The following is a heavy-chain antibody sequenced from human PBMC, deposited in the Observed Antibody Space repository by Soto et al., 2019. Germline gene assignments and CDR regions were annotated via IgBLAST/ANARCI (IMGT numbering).Heavy chain of an antibody. CDR1: GGTVNNYV. J-gene: IGHJ6*02. Sequence: ASVKVSCKVSGGTVNNYVVNWVRQAPGQGLEWMGGIFPISGTSYYAQKFQGRVTLNADKSTSTAYMELSSLKSEDTALYYCARDYLRTTSSGFYYGIDVWGQGTTVTVSS. V-gene: IGHV1-69*06. CDR3: ARDYLRTTSSGFYYGIDV. CDR2: IFPISGTS. D-gene: IGHD6-6*01.